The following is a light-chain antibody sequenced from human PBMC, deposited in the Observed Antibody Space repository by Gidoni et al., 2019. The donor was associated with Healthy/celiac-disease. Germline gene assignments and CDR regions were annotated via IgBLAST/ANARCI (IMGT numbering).Light chain of an antibody. J-gene: IGLJ3*02. V-gene: IGLV2-23*01. Sequence: QSALTQPASVSGSPGQSITISCTGTSSDVGSYNLVSLYQQHPGKAPKLRIYEGSKRHSGVSNRFSGSKSGNTASLTISGLQAEDEADYYCCSYAGSSTLWVFGGGTKLTVL. CDR2: EGS. CDR3: CSYAGSSTLWV. CDR1: SSDVGSYNL.